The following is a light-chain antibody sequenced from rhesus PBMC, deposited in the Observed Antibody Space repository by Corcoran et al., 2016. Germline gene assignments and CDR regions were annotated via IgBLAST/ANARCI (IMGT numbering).Light chain of an antibody. CDR1: QSLAHSDGNTY. CDR2: KVS. V-gene: IGKV2-62*02. CDR3: GQVTKVPYS. J-gene: IGKJ2*01. Sequence: DVVMTQSPLSLPITPGQPASISCRPSQSLAHSDGNTYLNWFLQKPGQPPRLLIYKVSNRFSGVPDRFSGSGAGTDVTLKISRVEAEVVEVYYCGQVTKVPYSFGQGTKVEIK.